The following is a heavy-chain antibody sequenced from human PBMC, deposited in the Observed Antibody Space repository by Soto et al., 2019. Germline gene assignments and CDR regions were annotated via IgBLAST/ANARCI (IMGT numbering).Heavy chain of an antibody. Sequence: GGSLRLSCAASGFTFDDYAMHWVRQAPGKGLEWVSGISWNSGSIGYADPVKGRFTISRDNAKNSLYLQMNSLRAEDTTLYYCAKDILTSGYYDSSGYYAPGTFDIWGQGTMVTVSS. CDR3: AKDILTSGYYDSSGYYAPGTFDI. D-gene: IGHD3-22*01. V-gene: IGHV3-9*01. CDR1: GFTFDDYA. CDR2: ISWNSGSI. J-gene: IGHJ3*02.